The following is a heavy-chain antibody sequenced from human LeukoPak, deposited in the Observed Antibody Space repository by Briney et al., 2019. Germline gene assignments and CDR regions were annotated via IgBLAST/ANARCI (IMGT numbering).Heavy chain of an antibody. J-gene: IGHJ4*02. CDR3: VRGVGGSSYLDY. CDR1: GFTFSDHW. Sequence: GGSLRLSCAASGFTFSDHWMHWVRQVPGKGLVWVSRIKTDGSWTNDADSVKGRFTISRDNAENTLYLQMNSLRVEDTAVYYCVRGVGGSSYLDYWGQGALVTVSS. V-gene: IGHV3-74*01. D-gene: IGHD3-16*01. CDR2: IKTDGSWT.